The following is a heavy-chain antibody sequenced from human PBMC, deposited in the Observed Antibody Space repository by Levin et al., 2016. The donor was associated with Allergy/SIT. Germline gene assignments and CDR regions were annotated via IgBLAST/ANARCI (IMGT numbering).Heavy chain of an antibody. D-gene: IGHD3-22*01. CDR1: GFTFNTYG. CDR2: ISSSSSYI. CDR3: ARAPPTYYYDSSGYQAYFDY. J-gene: IGHJ4*02. V-gene: IGHV3-21*01. Sequence: GESLKISCAASGFTFNTYGMHWVRQAPGKGLEWVSSISSSSSYIYYADSVKGRFTISRDNAKNSLYLQMNSLRAEDTAVYYCARAPPTYYYDSSGYQAYFDYWGQGTLVTVSS.